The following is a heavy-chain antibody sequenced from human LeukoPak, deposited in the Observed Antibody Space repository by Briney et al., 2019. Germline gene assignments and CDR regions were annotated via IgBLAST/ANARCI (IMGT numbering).Heavy chain of an antibody. CDR1: GFTFDDYD. Sequence: GGSLRLSCAASGFTFDDYDMSWVRQAPGKGLEWVANIKHDGSDEYYVASVKGRFTISRDNAKKSLYLLMSSLRAEDTAVYYCARATVGGGWSDYWGQGARVTVSS. CDR3: ARATVGGGWSDY. CDR2: IKHDGSDE. D-gene: IGHD6-19*01. J-gene: IGHJ4*02. V-gene: IGHV3-7*04.